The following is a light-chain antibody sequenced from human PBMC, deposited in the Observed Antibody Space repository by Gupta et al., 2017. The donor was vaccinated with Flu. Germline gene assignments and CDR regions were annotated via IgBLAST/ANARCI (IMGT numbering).Light chain of an antibody. CDR3: QSTDTSDTYV. CDR2: KDS. Sequence: SYELTQPPSVLVSPGQTARITCSGDALSKQYAYWYQQRPGQAPVVVIYKDSERPAGIPERFSGSSSGTTVTLTISGVQAEDEAEYYCQSTDTSDTYVFGAGTKVTVL. J-gene: IGLJ1*01. V-gene: IGLV3-25*02. CDR1: ALSKQY.